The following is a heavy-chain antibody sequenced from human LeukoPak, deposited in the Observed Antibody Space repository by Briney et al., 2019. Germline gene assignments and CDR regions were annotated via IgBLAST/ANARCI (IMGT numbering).Heavy chain of an antibody. CDR2: IKQDGSEK. J-gene: IGHJ4*02. V-gene: IGHV3-7*01. CDR1: GFTFSSYA. Sequence: PGGSLRLSCAASGFTFSSYAMSWVRQAPGKGLEWVANIKQDGSEKYYVDSVKGRFTISRDNAKNSLYLQMNSLRAEDTAVYYCARPYHARTVTQGYWGQGTLVTVSS. CDR3: ARPYHARTVTQGY. D-gene: IGHD4-17*01.